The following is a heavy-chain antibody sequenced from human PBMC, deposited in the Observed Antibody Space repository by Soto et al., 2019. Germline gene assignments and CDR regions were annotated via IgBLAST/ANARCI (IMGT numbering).Heavy chain of an antibody. D-gene: IGHD3-16*02. CDR1: GGSISSTNW. Sequence: QVQLQESGPGLVKPSGTLSLTCAVSGGSISSTNWWSWVRQPPGKGLEWIGEIHHSGSTNYNPSRTSRVTISVAKSENPCFLKLSSVTAADTAVYYCARGLRTLSPLDYWGQGTLVTVSS. V-gene: IGHV4-4*02. J-gene: IGHJ4*02. CDR2: IHHSGST. CDR3: ARGLRTLSPLDY.